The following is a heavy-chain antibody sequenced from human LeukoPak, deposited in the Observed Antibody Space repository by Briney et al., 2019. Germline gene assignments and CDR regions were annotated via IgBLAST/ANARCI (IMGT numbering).Heavy chain of an antibody. CDR3: ARDLGIGAFDI. CDR2: IYYSGST. J-gene: IGHJ3*02. CDR1: GGSVSSCRYY. D-gene: IGHD2-2*03. Sequence: SETMSLTCTVSGGSVSSCRYYWSWIRQPSGKGLEWIGYIYYSGSTNYNPSLKSRVTISVDTSKNQFSLKLSSVTAADTAVYYCARDLGIGAFDIWGQGTMVTVSS. V-gene: IGHV4-61*01.